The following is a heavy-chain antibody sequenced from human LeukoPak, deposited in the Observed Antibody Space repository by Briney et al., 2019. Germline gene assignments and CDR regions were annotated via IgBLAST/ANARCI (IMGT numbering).Heavy chain of an antibody. V-gene: IGHV1-69*10. Sequence: SVKVSCKASGGTFNSYGIIWVRQAPGQGLEWMGGIIPILGTSNYAQKFQGRVTITADKSTSTAYMELSSLRSEDTAVYYCARGHYYDSSGYYPYYFDYWGQGTLVTVSS. CDR2: IIPILGTS. CDR1: GGTFNSYG. J-gene: IGHJ4*02. D-gene: IGHD3-22*01. CDR3: ARGHYYDSSGYYPYYFDY.